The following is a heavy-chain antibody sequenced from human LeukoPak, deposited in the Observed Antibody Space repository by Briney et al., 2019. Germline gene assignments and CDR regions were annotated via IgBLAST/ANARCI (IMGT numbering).Heavy chain of an antibody. D-gene: IGHD3-10*01. V-gene: IGHV3-23*01. CDR2: ISGSGGST. CDR1: GFTFSSYA. Sequence: GGSLRLSCAASGFTFSSYAMSWVRQAPGKGLEWASAISGSGGSTYYADSVKGRFTISRDNSKNTLYLQMNSLRAEDTAVYYCAKDLRAGNKPAAAYFDYWGQGTLVTVSS. CDR3: AKDLRAGNKPAAAYFDY. J-gene: IGHJ4*02.